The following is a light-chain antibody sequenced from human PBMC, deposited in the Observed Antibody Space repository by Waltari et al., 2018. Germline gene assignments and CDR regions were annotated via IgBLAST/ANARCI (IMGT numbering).Light chain of an antibody. CDR2: GNP. CDR1: GSNIGAPYV. CDR3: QSYDITLGGHVV. J-gene: IGLJ2*01. Sequence: QSVLTQPPSVSGAPGPRVTISCTGRGSNIGAPYVVHGYHQLPGTAPKLLIYGNPNRPSGVPDRFSGSKSATSASLAITGLQAEDEADYYCQSYDITLGGHVVFGGGTKLTVL. V-gene: IGLV1-40*01.